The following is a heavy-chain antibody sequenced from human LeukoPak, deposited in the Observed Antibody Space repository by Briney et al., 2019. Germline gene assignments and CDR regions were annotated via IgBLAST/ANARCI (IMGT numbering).Heavy chain of an antibody. D-gene: IGHD4/OR15-4a*01. CDR1: TFPLRGYT. CDR2: ISSSSTYI. CDR3: ARVRFAGPQAFDI. Sequence: PWGSLRPSRPSPTFPLRGYTLNWGPPAPGQGLGGVSSISSSSTYINYADSVKGRFTISRDNAKNSMALQMNSLRAEDTAVYYCARVRFAGPQAFDIWGQGTKVTVAS. V-gene: IGHV3-21*01. J-gene: IGHJ3*02.